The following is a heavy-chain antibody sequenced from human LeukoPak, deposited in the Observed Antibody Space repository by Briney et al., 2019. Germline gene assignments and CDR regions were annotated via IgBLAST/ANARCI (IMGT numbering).Heavy chain of an antibody. CDR3: ARDSSGYYYFDY. V-gene: IGHV4-59*01. J-gene: IGHJ4*02. D-gene: IGHD3-22*01. CDR2: ICYSGST. CDR1: GGSISSYY. Sequence: SETLSLTCTVSGGSISSYYWIWIRQPPGKGLEWIGYICYSGSTNYNPSLKSRVTISVDTSKNQFSLKLSSVTAADTAVYYCARDSSGYYYFDYWGQGTLVTVSS.